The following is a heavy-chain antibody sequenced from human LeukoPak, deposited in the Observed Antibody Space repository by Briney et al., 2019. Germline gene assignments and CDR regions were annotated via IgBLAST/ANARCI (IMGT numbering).Heavy chain of an antibody. J-gene: IGHJ4*02. CDR2: ISWNSGSI. Sequence: PGGSLRLSCAASGFTFDDYAMHWVRQAPGKGLEWVSGISWNSGSIGYADSVKGRFTISRDNAKNSLYLQMNSLRAEDTALYYCAKDVKPYSSWDTYFDYWGQGTLVTVSS. D-gene: IGHD6-6*01. V-gene: IGHV3-9*01. CDR1: GFTFDDYA. CDR3: AKDVKPYSSWDTYFDY.